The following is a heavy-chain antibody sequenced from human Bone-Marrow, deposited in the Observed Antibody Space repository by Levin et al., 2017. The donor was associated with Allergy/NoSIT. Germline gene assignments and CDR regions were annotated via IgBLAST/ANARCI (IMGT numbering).Heavy chain of an antibody. V-gene: IGHV4-34*01. D-gene: IGHD3-22*01. CDR3: ARGVVYYDSSGKIDY. CDR1: GGSFSGYY. J-gene: IGHJ4*02. CDR2: INHSGST. Sequence: SETLSLTCAVYGGSFSGYYWSWIRQPPGKGLEWIGEINHSGSTNYNPSLKSRVTISVDTSKNQFSLKLSSVTAADTAVYYCARGVVYYDSSGKIDYWGQGTLVTVSS.